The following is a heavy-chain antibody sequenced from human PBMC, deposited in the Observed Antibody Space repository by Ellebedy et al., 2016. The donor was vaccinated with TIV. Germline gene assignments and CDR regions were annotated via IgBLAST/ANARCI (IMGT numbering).Heavy chain of an antibody. D-gene: IGHD3-22*01. CDR2: IWYDGSNK. Sequence: PGGSLRLSCAASGFTFSSYGMHWVRQAPGKGLEWVAVIWYDGSNKYYADSVKGRFTISRDNSKNTLYLQMNSLRAEDTAVYYCARGDDSSGYYGGFEEYWGQGTLVTVSS. J-gene: IGHJ4*02. CDR3: ARGDDSSGYYGGFEEY. CDR1: GFTFSSYG. V-gene: IGHV3-33*01.